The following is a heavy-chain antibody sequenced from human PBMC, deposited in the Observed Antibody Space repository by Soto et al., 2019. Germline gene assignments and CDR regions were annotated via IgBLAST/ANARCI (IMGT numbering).Heavy chain of an antibody. CDR1: GFTFGDSY. D-gene: IGHD2-15*01. CDR3: VRGGGGGLFDP. J-gene: IGHJ5*02. V-gene: IGHV3-11*06. CDR2: ISPGSRYP. Sequence: NPVGSLRLSCAVSGFTFGDSYMSWIRQAPGKGLEWLSYISPGSRYPAYADSVKGRFTISRDNAKRSLYLQMMSLTAEDTAIYYCVRGGGGGLFDPWGQGTMVTVSS.